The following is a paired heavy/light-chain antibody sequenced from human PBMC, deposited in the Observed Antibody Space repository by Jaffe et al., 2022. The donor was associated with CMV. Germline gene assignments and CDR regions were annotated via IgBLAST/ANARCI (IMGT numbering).Heavy chain of an antibody. CDR2: ISGSGIST. V-gene: IGHV3-23*01. D-gene: IGHD1-26*01. J-gene: IGHJ3*02. CDR3: AKDSGSESYRVLDI. Sequence: EVQLLESGGGLVPPGGSLRLSCAASGFTFRNYIMSWVRQAPGKGLEWVSGISGSGISTYYADSVKGRFSISRDNSKNTLSLQMDSLRAEDTAVYYCAKDSGSESYRVLDIWGQGAMVTVSS. CDR1: GFTFRNYI.
Light chain of an antibody. J-gene: IGLJ1*01. CDR3: QVWDTDRDHYV. V-gene: IGLV3-21*04. CDR1: NIGFKS. Sequence: SYVLTQPPSVSVAPGKTATITCVENNIGFKSVHWYQQKPGQAPVLVIYYDTDRPSGIPERFSGSNSGNTATLTISRVEAGDEADYYCQVWDTDRDHYVFGTGTKVTIL. CDR2: YDT.